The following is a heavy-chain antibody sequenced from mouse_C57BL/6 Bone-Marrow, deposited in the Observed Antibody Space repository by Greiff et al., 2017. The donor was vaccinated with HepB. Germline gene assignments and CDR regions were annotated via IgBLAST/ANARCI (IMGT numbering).Heavy chain of an antibody. Sequence: QVHVKQPGAELVKPGASVKLSCKASGYTFTSYWMPWVKQRPGQGLEWIGRIDPSDSYTNYKQKFKGKATLTVDTSSNTAYMQRSSLTSEDSAVYYCARFGSSGPAWFAYWGQGTLVTVSA. CDR2: IDPSDSYT. V-gene: IGHV1-50*01. D-gene: IGHD3-2*02. CDR1: GYTFTSYW. CDR3: ARFGSSGPAWFAY. J-gene: IGHJ3*01.